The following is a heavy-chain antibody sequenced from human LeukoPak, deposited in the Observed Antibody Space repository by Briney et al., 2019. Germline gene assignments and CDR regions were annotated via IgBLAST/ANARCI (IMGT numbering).Heavy chain of an antibody. CDR3: AREDSSGSGEDY. J-gene: IGHJ4*02. Sequence: GGSLRLSCAASGFTFSTFWMSWVRQAPGKGLEWVANIQQDGSEKYYVDSVKGRLTISRDNAKNSLYLQMNSLRAEDTAVCYCAREDSSGSGEDYWGQGTLVTVSS. CDR1: GFTFSTFW. V-gene: IGHV3-7*01. D-gene: IGHD3-22*01. CDR2: IQQDGSEK.